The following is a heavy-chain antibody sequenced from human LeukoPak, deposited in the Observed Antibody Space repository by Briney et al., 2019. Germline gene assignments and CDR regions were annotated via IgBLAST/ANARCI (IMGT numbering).Heavy chain of an antibody. CDR1: GGSISSYY. Sequence: TSETLSLTCTVSGGSISSYYWSWIRQPPGKGLEWIGYIYYSGSTNYNPSLKSRVTISVDTSKNQFSLKLSSVTAADTAVYYCARDRRAVAGTSGFDPWGQGTLVTVSS. CDR2: IYYSGST. D-gene: IGHD6-19*01. CDR3: ARDRRAVAGTSGFDP. J-gene: IGHJ5*02. V-gene: IGHV4-59*01.